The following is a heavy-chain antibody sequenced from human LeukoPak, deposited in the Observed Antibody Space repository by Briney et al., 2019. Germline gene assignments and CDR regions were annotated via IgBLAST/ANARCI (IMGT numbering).Heavy chain of an antibody. Sequence: PGGSLRLSCVASGFTFSSYSMNWVRQAPGKGLEWVSYISSSSSTIYYADSVKGRFTISRDNAKNSLYLQMNSLRVEDTAVYYCVRERGSIVGATVTDYWGQGTLVTVSS. CDR2: ISSSSSTI. D-gene: IGHD1-26*01. V-gene: IGHV3-48*04. J-gene: IGHJ4*02. CDR3: VRERGSIVGATVTDY. CDR1: GFTFSSYS.